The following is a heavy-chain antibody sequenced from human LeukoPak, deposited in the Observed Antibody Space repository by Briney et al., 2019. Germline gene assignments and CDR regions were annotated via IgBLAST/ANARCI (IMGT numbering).Heavy chain of an antibody. D-gene: IGHD1-26*01. CDR2: IYPGDSDT. Sequence: GESLKISCKGSGYNFTNYWIAWVRQMPGKGLEWMGIIYPGDSDTRYSPSFQGQVIISADKSISTAYLQWSSLKASDTAMYYCATHREHTDPEVAFDIWGQGTMVTVSS. V-gene: IGHV5-51*01. CDR3: ATHREHTDPEVAFDI. J-gene: IGHJ3*02. CDR1: GYNFTNYW.